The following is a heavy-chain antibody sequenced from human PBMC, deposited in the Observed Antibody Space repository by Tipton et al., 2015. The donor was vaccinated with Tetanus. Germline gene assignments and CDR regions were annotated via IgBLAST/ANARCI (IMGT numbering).Heavy chain of an antibody. CDR1: GGSISSRNYY. CDR3: ARIGWPEQNKPAFDV. Sequence: TLSLTCSVSGGSISSRNYYWAWIRQPPERGLEWIGYVHYSGSTNYSPSLRSRVTLSVDTSKSQFSVKVTSVTAADTAVYYCARIGWPEQNKPAFDVWGQGTVVTVSS. CDR2: VHYSGST. V-gene: IGHV4-61*05. J-gene: IGHJ3*01. D-gene: IGHD6-19*01.